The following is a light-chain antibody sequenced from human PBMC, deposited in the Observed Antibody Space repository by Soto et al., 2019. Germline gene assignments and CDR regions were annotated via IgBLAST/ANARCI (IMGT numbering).Light chain of an antibody. V-gene: IGKV1-39*01. CDR3: QQSYSTLIS. CDR2: SAS. Sequence: IQLAQSPSSLSASVGDRVAITCRASQGIDNFLNWYQQKPGKAPKLLISSASNLQSGVPSRFSGSGSGTDFTLTISSLQPEDLAIYYCQQSYSTLISFGQGTRLE. J-gene: IGKJ5*01. CDR1: QGIDNF.